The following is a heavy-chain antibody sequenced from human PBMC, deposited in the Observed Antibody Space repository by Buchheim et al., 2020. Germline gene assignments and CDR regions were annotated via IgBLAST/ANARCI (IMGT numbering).Heavy chain of an antibody. D-gene: IGHD3-10*01. Sequence: QVQLVESGGGVVQPGRSLRLSCAASGFTFSSYGMHWVRQAPGKGLEWVAVIWYDGSTKYYADAVKGRFTISRNNSKNTLYLQMNSRRAEDTAGYYWARARYGSGSYSDYWGQGTL. CDR2: IWYDGSTK. CDR1: GFTFSSYG. V-gene: IGHV3-33*01. J-gene: IGHJ4*02. CDR3: ARARYGSGSYSDY.